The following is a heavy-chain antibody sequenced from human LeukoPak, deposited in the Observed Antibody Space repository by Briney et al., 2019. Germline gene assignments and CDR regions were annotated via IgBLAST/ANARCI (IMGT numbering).Heavy chain of an antibody. CDR3: SVNTFGTWDY. CDR2: INSDGSSI. J-gene: IGHJ4*02. D-gene: IGHD3-10*02. CDR1: GFTFGSYW. Sequence: PGGSLRLSCAASGFTFGSYWMHWVRQAPGKGLVWVSRINSDGSSISYADSVKGRFTISRDNAKNTLYLQTNNLRAEDTAMYYCSVNTFGTWDYWGQGTLVSVSS. V-gene: IGHV3-74*01.